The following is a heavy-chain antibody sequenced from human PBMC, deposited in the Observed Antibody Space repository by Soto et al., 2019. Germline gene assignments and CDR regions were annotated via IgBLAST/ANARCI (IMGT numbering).Heavy chain of an antibody. D-gene: IGHD6-13*01. Sequence: EMQLVQSGEGLVQPGGSLRLSCAASGFTVSSSYMTWVRHVPGKGLEWVSVMYAGGTTYYANSVKGRFTFSRDNSKNMMYLQMNNLRAEDTAMYYCAREFRAGSNTRLAFDPWGQGTLVTVSS. V-gene: IGHV3-66*01. CDR1: GFTVSSSY. CDR3: AREFRAGSNTRLAFDP. CDR2: MYAGGTT. J-gene: IGHJ5*02.